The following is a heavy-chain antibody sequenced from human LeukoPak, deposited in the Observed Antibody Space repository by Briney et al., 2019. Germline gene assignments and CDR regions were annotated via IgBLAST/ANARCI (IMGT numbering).Heavy chain of an antibody. J-gene: IGHJ3*02. Sequence: SVKVSCKASGGTFSSYAISWVRQAPGQGLEWMGRIIPILGIANYAQKFQGRVTITADKSTSTAYMGLSSLRSEDTAVYYCARDGYDDAFDIWGQGTMVTVSS. CDR2: IIPILGIA. D-gene: IGHD6-13*01. CDR3: ARDGYDDAFDI. V-gene: IGHV1-69*04. CDR1: GGTFSSYA.